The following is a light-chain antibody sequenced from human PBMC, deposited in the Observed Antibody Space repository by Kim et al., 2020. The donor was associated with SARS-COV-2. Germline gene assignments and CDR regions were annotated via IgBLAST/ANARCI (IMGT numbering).Light chain of an antibody. J-gene: IGLJ3*02. Sequence: KAVSASCTRSGGGIASKYVQWEQGGPGSAPTTLIDGDDQRPSGVPDRFSASIDTSSNSASLIISGLKTEDEADYYCQSYDNDNHGVFGGGTQLTVL. CDR2: GDD. CDR3: QSYDNDNHGV. CDR1: GGGIASKY. V-gene: IGLV6-57*03.